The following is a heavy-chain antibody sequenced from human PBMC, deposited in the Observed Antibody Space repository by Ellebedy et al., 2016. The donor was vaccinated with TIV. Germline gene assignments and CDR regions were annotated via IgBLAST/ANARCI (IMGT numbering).Heavy chain of an antibody. Sequence: MPSETLSLTCTVSGGSISSYYWSWIRQPPGKGLEWIGYIYYSGSTNYNPSLKSRVTISVDTSKNQLSLKLSSVTAADTAVYYCARHYCDSSGLIYYFDYWGQGTLVTVSS. J-gene: IGHJ4*02. CDR2: IYYSGST. CDR1: GGSISSYY. D-gene: IGHD3-22*01. V-gene: IGHV4-59*08. CDR3: ARHYCDSSGLIYYFDY.